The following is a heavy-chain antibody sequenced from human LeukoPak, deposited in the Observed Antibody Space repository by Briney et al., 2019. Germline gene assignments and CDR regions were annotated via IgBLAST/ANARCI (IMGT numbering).Heavy chain of an antibody. V-gene: IGHV3-66*01. CDR1: GFTVSSNH. CDR2: IYSGGST. CDR3: ASDVVEKGPTY. D-gene: IGHD2-15*01. Sequence: GGSLRLSCAASGFTVSSNHMSWVRQAPGKGLEWVSVIYSGGSTYYADSVKGRFTISRDNSKNTLYLQMNSLRAEDTAVYYCASDVVEKGPTYWGQGTLVTVSS. J-gene: IGHJ4*02.